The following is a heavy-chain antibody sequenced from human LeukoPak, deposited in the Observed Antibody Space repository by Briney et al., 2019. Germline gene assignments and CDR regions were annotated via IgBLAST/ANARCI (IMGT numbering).Heavy chain of an antibody. D-gene: IGHD6-13*01. CDR1: GGTFSSYA. J-gene: IGHJ4*02. CDR3: ARGSSSWYGFDY. V-gene: IGHV1-69*13. CDR2: IIPIFGTA. Sequence: ASVKVSCKASGGTFSSYAISWVRQAPGQGLEWMGGIIPIFGTANYAQKFQGRVTITADESTSTAYMELSSLRSEDTAVYYCARGSSSWYGFDYWGQGTLVTVSS.